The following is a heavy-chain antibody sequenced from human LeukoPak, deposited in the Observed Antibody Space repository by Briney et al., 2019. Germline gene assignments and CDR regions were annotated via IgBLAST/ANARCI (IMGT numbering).Heavy chain of an antibody. D-gene: IGHD3-22*01. CDR2: IYTSGST. V-gene: IGHV4-61*02. J-gene: IGHJ4*02. CDR1: GGSIRSGSYY. CDR3: ARGSVSYYYDSSGQDY. Sequence: KASETLSLTCTVSGGSIRSGSYYWSWIRQPAGKGLEWIGRIYTSGSTNYNPSLKSRVTISVDTSKNQFSLKLSSVTAADTAVYYCARGSVSYYYDSSGQDYWGQGTLVTVSS.